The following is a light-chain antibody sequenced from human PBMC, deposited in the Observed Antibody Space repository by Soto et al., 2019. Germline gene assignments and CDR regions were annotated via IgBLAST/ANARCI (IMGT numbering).Light chain of an antibody. J-gene: IGLJ3*02. CDR1: SSDVGTYNL. CDR2: ATS. Sequence: QSALTQPAAVSGSPGQSITISCTGTSSDVGTYNLVSWYQQYPGKAPKHMIYATSKRPSGVSNRFSGSKSGDTASLTISGLQAEDEADYYCTSFARGSTLVFGGGTKLTVL. V-gene: IGLV2-23*01. CDR3: TSFARGSTLV.